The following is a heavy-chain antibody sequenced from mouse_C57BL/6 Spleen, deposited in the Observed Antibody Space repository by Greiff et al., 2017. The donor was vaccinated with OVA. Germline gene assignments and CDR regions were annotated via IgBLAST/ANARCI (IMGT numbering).Heavy chain of an antibody. CDR1: GYTFTSYW. CDR3: ARNADY. Sequence: VQLQQPGAELVKPGASVKLSCKASGYTFTSYWMQWVKQRPGQGLEWIGEIDPSDSYTNYNQKFKGKATLTVDTSSSTAYMQLSSLTSEDSAVYYCARNADYWGQGTTLTVSS. V-gene: IGHV1-50*01. CDR2: IDPSDSYT. J-gene: IGHJ2*01.